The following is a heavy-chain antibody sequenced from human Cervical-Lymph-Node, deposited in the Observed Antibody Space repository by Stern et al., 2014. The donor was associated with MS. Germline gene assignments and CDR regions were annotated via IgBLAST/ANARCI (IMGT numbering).Heavy chain of an antibody. D-gene: IGHD5/OR15-5a*01. Sequence: VQLVESGPEVKKPGASVKVSCKATGYRFRNYGINWVRQAPGQGLEWMGWISSDKGKTNYAQKLQGRVTMTTDTGTSTVYMELRSLRSDDTAVYYCARIGGLFQVVSGWNDKWGQGTLVTVSS. CDR1: GYRFRNYG. CDR3: ARIGGLFQVVSGWNDK. J-gene: IGHJ4*02. V-gene: IGHV1-18*01. CDR2: ISSDKGKT.